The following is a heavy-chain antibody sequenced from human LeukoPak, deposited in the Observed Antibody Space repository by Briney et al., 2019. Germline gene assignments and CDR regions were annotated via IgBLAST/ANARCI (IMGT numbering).Heavy chain of an antibody. J-gene: IGHJ4*02. V-gene: IGHV3-64D*06. D-gene: IGHD6-13*01. CDR2: ISSNGGST. Sequence: GESLRLSCAASGFTFSSYAMHWVRQAPGKGLEYVSAISSNGGSTYYADSVKGRFTISRDNSKNTLYLQMSSLRAEDTAVYYCVKAYSSSWYFPGYWGQGTLVTVSS. CDR3: VKAYSSSWYFPGY. CDR1: GFTFSSYA.